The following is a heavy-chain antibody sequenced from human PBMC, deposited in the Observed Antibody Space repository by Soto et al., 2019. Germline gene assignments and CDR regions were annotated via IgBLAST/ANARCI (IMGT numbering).Heavy chain of an antibody. CDR3: ARGVDTAMVRSTYYYYYGMDV. J-gene: IGHJ6*02. V-gene: IGHV3-21*01. D-gene: IGHD5-18*01. CDR1: GFTFSSYS. Sequence: GGSLRLSCAASGFTFSSYSMNWVRQAPGKGLEWVSSISSSSSYIYYADSVKGRFTISRDNAKSSLYLQMNSLRAEDTAVYYCARGVDTAMVRSTYYYYYGMDVWGQGTTVTVSS. CDR2: ISSSSSYI.